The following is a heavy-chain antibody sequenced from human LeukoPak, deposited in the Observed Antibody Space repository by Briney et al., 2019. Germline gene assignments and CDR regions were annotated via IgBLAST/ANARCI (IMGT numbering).Heavy chain of an antibody. J-gene: IGHJ6*03. CDR2: ISYSGST. CDR3: ARGRSSMVRGYYYYYMDV. D-gene: IGHD3-10*01. V-gene: IGHV4-59*01. Sequence: PSETLSLTCAVYGVSFSGYYWSWIRQPPGKGLEWIGYISYSGSTNYNPSLKSRVTISVDTSKNQFSLKLSSVTAADTAVYYCARGRSSMVRGYYYYYMDVWGKGTTVTISS. CDR1: GVSFSGYY.